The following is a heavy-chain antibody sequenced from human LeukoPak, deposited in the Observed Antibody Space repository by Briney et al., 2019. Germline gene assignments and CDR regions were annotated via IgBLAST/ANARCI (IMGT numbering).Heavy chain of an antibody. Sequence: GGSLRLSCAASGFTFSSYAMSWVRQAPGKGLEWVSAISGSGGSTYYADSVKGRFTISRDDSKNTLYLQMNSLRAEDTAVYYCAKRSDSSGYPEYFQHWGQGTLVTVSS. CDR2: ISGSGGST. CDR1: GFTFSSYA. CDR3: AKRSDSSGYPEYFQH. V-gene: IGHV3-23*01. J-gene: IGHJ1*01. D-gene: IGHD3-22*01.